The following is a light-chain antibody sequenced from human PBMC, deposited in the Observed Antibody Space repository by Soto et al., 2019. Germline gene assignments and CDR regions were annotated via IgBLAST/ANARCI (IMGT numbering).Light chain of an antibody. V-gene: IGKV1-9*01. J-gene: IGKJ2*01. CDR1: QGIGSY. CDR3: QQLNSYPRYT. Sequence: IQLTQSPSSLSASVGDRVTITCRASQGIGSYLAWYQQKPGKAPKLLIYAASTLQSGVPSRFSGSGSGTDFTLTISSLQPEDFATYYCQQLNSYPRYTFGQGTKLEIK. CDR2: AAS.